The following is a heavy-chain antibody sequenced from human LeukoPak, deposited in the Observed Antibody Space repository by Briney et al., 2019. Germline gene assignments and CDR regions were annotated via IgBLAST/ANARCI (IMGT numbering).Heavy chain of an antibody. V-gene: IGHV4-34*01. CDR2: INHSGST. J-gene: IGHJ4*02. D-gene: IGHD3-9*01. Sequence: SETLSLTCAVYGGSFSGYYWSWIRQPPGKGLEWIGEINHSGSTNYNPSLKSRVTISVDTSKNQFSLKLSSVTAADTAVYYCARAFRGPPLYYDILTGYYRYWGQGTLVTVSS. CDR3: ARAFRGPPLYYDILTGYYRY. CDR1: GGSFSGYY.